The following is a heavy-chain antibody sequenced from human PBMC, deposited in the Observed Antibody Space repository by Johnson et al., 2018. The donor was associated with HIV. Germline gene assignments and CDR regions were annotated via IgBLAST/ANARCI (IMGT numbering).Heavy chain of an antibody. CDR2: IRYDGSNE. V-gene: IGHV3-30*02. CDR3: AKVNRMGQWLAGGGAFVI. J-gene: IGHJ3*02. Sequence: QVQLVESGGGLVQPGGSLRLSCAASGFTFSSYGMHWVRQAPGKGLEWVAFIRYDGSNEYYADSVKGRFTISRDNSKKTLYLQMNSLTVEDTAVYYCAKVNRMGQWLAGGGAFVIWGQGTMVTVSS. D-gene: IGHD6-19*01. CDR1: GFTFSSYG.